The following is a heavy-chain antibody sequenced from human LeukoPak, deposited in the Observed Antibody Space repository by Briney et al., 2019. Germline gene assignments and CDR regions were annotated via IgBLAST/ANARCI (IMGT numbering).Heavy chain of an antibody. CDR3: ARGEVTFDY. Sequence: SETLSLTCAVYGGSFSGYYWGWIRQPPGKGLEWIGEINHSGSTNYNPSLKSRVTISVDTSKNQFSLKLSSVTAADTAVYYCARGEVTFDYWGQGTLVTVSS. CDR1: GGSFSGYY. D-gene: IGHD2-21*02. V-gene: IGHV4-34*01. CDR2: INHSGST. J-gene: IGHJ4*02.